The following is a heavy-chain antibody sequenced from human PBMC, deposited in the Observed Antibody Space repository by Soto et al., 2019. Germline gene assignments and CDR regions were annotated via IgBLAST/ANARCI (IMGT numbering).Heavy chain of an antibody. D-gene: IGHD3-10*01. J-gene: IGHJ6*02. CDR2: ISGSGAST. CDR1: GFTFNTYTYA. Sequence: EVQLLESGGGLVQPGGSLRLSCAVSGFTFNTYTYAMSWVRQAPGKGLEWVSSISGSGASTYHSDSVKGRFTITRDNTRNTRYMQMNGQRAEDTAVYYFAKDRTAVIRGGYYNGMDVWGQGTTVTVSS. CDR3: AKDRTAVIRGGYYNGMDV. V-gene: IGHV3-23*01.